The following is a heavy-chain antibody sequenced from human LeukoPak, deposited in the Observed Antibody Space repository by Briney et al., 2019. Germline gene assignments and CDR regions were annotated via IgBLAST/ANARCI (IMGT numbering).Heavy chain of an antibody. V-gene: IGHV3-21*01. CDR1: GFTFSSYS. Sequence: PGGSLRLSCAASGFTFSSYSMNWVRQAPGKGLEWVSSISSSSSYIYYADSVKGRFTISRDNAKNSLYLQVNSLRAEDTAVYYCVRDPARDSSGYTLYYFDYWGQGTLVTVSS. CDR2: ISSSSSYI. CDR3: VRDPARDSSGYTLYYFDY. J-gene: IGHJ4*02. D-gene: IGHD3-22*01.